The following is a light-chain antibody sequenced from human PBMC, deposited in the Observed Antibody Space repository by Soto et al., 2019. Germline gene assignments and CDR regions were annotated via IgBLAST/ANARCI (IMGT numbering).Light chain of an antibody. J-gene: IGKJ5*01. CDR2: GAY. CDR1: QDLDNY. CDR3: QRLSGSPPIT. Sequence: DIQLSQSPSLLSASVGDRVTITCRASQDLDNYLAWYRQTPGEAPKLLIYGAYTFQSGVPSRFSGAGYGTQLTLSISSLPPEDVEIYYCQRLSGSPPITFGQGTQLDIK. V-gene: IGKV1-9*01.